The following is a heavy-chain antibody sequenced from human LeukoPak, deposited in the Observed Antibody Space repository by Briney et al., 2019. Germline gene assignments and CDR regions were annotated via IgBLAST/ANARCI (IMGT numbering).Heavy chain of an antibody. CDR1: GGSISSYY. J-gene: IGHJ4*02. CDR3: AREGNWNYAAELDY. CDR2: IYTSGST. Sequence: SETLSLTCTVSGGSISSYYWSWIRQPAGKGLEWIGRIYTSGSTNYNPSLKSRVTMSVDTSKNQFSLKLSSVTAADTAVYYCAREGNWNYAAELDYWGQGTLVTVSS. D-gene: IGHD1-7*01. V-gene: IGHV4-4*07.